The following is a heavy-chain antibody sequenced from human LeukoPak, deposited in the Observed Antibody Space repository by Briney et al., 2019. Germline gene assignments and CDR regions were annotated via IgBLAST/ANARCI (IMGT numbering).Heavy chain of an antibody. V-gene: IGHV4-4*07. J-gene: IGHJ5*02. CDR1: GGSISRDY. CDR2: IYTSGNT. D-gene: IGHD2-21*02. CDR3: SSRGHLVVETATFA. Sequence: PSETLSLTCTVSGGSISRDYWSWIRQPAGKGLEWMGRIYTSGNTNYNSSLKSRVTISVDTSKNQFSLKLSSVTAADTALYFCSSRGHLVVETATFAWGQGILVTVSS.